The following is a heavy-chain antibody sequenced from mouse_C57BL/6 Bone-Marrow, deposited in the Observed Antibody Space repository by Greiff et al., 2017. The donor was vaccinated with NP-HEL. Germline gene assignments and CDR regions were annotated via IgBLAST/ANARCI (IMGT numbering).Heavy chain of an antibody. CDR3: ARRRIYYGNLYYFDY. D-gene: IGHD2-1*01. CDR2: IDPSDSYT. V-gene: IGHV1-69*01. CDR1: GYTFTSYW. Sequence: QVQLEQPVAELVMPGASVKLSCKASGYTFTSYWMHWVKQRPGQGLEWIGEIDPSDSYTNYNQKFKGKSTLTVDKSSSTAYMQLSSLTSEDSAVYYCARRRIYYGNLYYFDYWGQGTTLTVSS. J-gene: IGHJ2*01.